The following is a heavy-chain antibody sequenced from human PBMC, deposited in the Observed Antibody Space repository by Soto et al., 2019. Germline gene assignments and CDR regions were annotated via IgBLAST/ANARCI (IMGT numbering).Heavy chain of an antibody. CDR2: ISASGVTT. CDR3: AAQATGYFVPFDF. V-gene: IGHV3-23*01. J-gene: IGHJ4*02. CDR1: GFSFSTCA. Sequence: EVQLLESGGGLVQPGGSLRLSCAASGFSFSTCAVSWVRQAPGKGLEWVSSISASGVTTHYAESVRGRFTISRDNSRNTLHLQMSSLTAEDTAIDSCAAQATGYFVPFDFWGRGTLVTVSS. D-gene: IGHD3-22*01.